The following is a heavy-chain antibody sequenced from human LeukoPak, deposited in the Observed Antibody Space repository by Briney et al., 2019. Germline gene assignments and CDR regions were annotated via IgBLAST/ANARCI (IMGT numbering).Heavy chain of an antibody. CDR2: IYYSGST. J-gene: IGHJ4*02. CDR1: GGSISSSSYY. V-gene: IGHV4-39*01. Sequence: PSETLSLTCTVSGGSISSSSYYWGWIRQPPGKGLEWIGSIYYSGSTYYNPSLKSRVTISVDTSKNQFSLKLSSVTAADTAVYYCARIKWNYDYWGQGTLVTVSS. CDR3: ARIKWNYDY. D-gene: IGHD1-7*01.